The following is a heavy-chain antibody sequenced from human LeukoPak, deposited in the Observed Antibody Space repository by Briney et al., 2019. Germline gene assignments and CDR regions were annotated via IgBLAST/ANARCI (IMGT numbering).Heavy chain of an antibody. J-gene: IGHJ4*02. CDR3: ARDGDLFDY. Sequence: GGSLRLSCAASGFTFTSYGMHWPRQAPGKGLEWVAVISYDGSNKYYADSVKGRFTISRDNSKNTLYLQMNSLRAEDTAVYYGARDGDLFDYWGRGTLVTVSS. D-gene: IGHD3-10*01. CDR2: ISYDGSNK. CDR1: GFTFTSYG. V-gene: IGHV3-30-3*01.